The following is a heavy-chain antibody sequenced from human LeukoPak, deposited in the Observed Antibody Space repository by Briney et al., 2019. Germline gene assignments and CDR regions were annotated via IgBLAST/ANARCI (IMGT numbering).Heavy chain of an antibody. J-gene: IGHJ6*02. D-gene: IGHD6-13*01. CDR1: GGSISSSSYS. Sequence: PSETLSLTCTVSGGSISSSSYSWGWIRQPPGQGLEWIGNIYYSGSTYYNPSLKSRVTISVDTSKNQFSLNLSSVTAADTAVYYCARDVGQQLVPYYYYYGMDVWGQGTTVTVSS. CDR3: ARDVGQQLVPYYYYYGMDV. CDR2: IYYSGST. V-gene: IGHV4-39*07.